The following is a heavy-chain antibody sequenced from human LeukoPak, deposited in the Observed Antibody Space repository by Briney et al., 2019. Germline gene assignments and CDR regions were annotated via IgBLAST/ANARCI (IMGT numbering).Heavy chain of an antibody. CDR3: AKGRIQSYMAPEY. CDR1: AFTFGSFG. D-gene: IGHD5-18*01. V-gene: IGHV3-23*01. Sequence: GGSLRLSCAASAFTFGSFGMSWVRQAPGRGLEWVSAISDTGGSTFYADSVKGRFTISRDNSKNTLYLQMNSLRAEDTAVYYCAKGRIQSYMAPEYWGQGTLVTVSS. CDR2: ISDTGGST. J-gene: IGHJ4*02.